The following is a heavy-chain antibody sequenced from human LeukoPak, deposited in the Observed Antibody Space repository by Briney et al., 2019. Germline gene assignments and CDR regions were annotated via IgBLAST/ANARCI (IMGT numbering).Heavy chain of an antibody. Sequence: PGGSLRLSCAASGFTFSSYAMHWVRQAPGKGLEGVAVISYDGSNKYYADSVKGRFTISRDNSKNTLYLQMNSLRAEDTAVYYCARDDYDFWSGYFHYYYYGMDVWGQGTTVTVSS. J-gene: IGHJ6*02. V-gene: IGHV3-30-3*01. CDR3: ARDDYDFWSGYFHYYYYGMDV. D-gene: IGHD3-3*01. CDR1: GFTFSSYA. CDR2: ISYDGSNK.